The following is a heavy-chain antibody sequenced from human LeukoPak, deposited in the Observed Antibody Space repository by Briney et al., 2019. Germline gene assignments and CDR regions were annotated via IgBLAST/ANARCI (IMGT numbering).Heavy chain of an antibody. Sequence: ASVKVSFKASVYTFTSYDINWVRQATGQGLEWMGWMNPNSGNTGYAQKFQGRVTMTRNTSISTAYMELSSLRSEDTAVYYCARAPPWRYDFWSGYNYYYYYMDVWGKGTTVTVSS. CDR1: VYTFTSYD. D-gene: IGHD3-3*01. CDR2: MNPNSGNT. J-gene: IGHJ6*03. CDR3: ARAPPWRYDFWSGYNYYYYYMDV. V-gene: IGHV1-8*01.